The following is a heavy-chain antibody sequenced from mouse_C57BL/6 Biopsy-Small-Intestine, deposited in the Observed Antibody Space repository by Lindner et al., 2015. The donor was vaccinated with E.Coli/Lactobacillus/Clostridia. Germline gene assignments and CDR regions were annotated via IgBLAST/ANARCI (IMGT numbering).Heavy chain of an antibody. CDR3: ARDHESMGSSGY. J-gene: IGHJ4*01. CDR2: INPNSGAT. V-gene: IGHV1-53*01. D-gene: IGHD2-3*01. Sequence: SVKVSCKASGHTFTGHFMQWVRQAPGQGLEWMGWINPNSGATNYAQKFQGRVTMTRDTSIGTAYMELSSLTSDDTAVYYCARDHESMGSSGYWGQGTLVTVSS. CDR1: GHTFTGHF.